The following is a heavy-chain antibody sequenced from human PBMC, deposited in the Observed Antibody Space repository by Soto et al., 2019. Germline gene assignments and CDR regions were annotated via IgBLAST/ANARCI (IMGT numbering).Heavy chain of an antibody. V-gene: IGHV3-23*01. Sequence: GGSLRLSCAASGFTFSTYAMSWVRQAPGKGLEWVSGISGSGGLTNYADSVKGRFTISRDNSKNTLYLQMNSLRAEDTAVYYCAKDGLFWSAYFDYWGQGTLVTVSS. CDR1: GFTFSTYA. CDR3: AKDGLFWSAYFDY. D-gene: IGHD3-3*01. J-gene: IGHJ4*02. CDR2: ISGSGGLT.